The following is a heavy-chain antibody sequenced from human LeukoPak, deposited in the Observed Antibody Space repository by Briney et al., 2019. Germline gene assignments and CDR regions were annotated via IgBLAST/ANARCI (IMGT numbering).Heavy chain of an antibody. J-gene: IGHJ4*02. CDR3: ARAYGGYSYGSDY. D-gene: IGHD5-18*01. Sequence: ASVKVSCKASGGTFSSHAISWVRQAPGQGLEWMGWISFYNGNTNYAQKLHGRVTMTTDTSTSTAYMELRSLRSDDTAVYYCARAYGGYSYGSDYWGQGTLVTVSS. CDR1: GGTFSSHA. V-gene: IGHV1-18*01. CDR2: ISFYNGNT.